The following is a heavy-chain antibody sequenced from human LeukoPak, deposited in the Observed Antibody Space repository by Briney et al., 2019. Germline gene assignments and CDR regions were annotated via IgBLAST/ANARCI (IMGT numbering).Heavy chain of an antibody. V-gene: IGHV3-21*04. CDR1: GFTFSSYS. CDR3: AREGGQLWLRGGDYFDY. CDR2: ISSSSSYI. D-gene: IGHD5-18*01. Sequence: GGSLRLSCAASGFTFSSYSMNWVRQAPGKGLEWVSSISSSSSYIYYADSVKGRFTISRDNAKNSLYLQMNSLRAEDTAVYYCAREGGQLWLRGGDYFDYWGQGTLVTVSS. J-gene: IGHJ4*02.